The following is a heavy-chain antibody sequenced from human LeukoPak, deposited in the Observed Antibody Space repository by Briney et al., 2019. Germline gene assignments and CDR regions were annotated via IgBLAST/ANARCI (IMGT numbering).Heavy chain of an antibody. CDR2: IYYSGST. CDR3: ARRPTSRQYDSSGYYSGYYYMDV. D-gene: IGHD3-22*01. Sequence: PSETLSLTCTVSGGSISSSSYYWGWIRQPPGKGLEWIGSIYYSGSTYYNPSLKGRVTISVDTSKNQFSLKLSSVTAADTAVYYCARRPTSRQYDSSGYYSGYYYMDVWGKGTTVTVSS. J-gene: IGHJ6*03. CDR1: GGSISSSSYY. V-gene: IGHV4-39*01.